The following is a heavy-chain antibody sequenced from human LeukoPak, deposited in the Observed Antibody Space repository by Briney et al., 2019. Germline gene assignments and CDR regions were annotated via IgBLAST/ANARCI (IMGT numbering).Heavy chain of an antibody. CDR2: TSTYNGDT. D-gene: IGHD2-2*01. CDR1: GYTFTTYS. J-gene: IGHJ4*02. CDR3: ARLTEYPQYFDY. Sequence: ASVTVSYMASGYTFTTYSLTWVRPAPGQGVEWMGWTSTYNGDTNYSQKLQGRVTMTTETSTSTAYMELRSLRSDDTAVYYCARLTEYPQYFDYWGQGTLVTVSS. V-gene: IGHV1-18*01.